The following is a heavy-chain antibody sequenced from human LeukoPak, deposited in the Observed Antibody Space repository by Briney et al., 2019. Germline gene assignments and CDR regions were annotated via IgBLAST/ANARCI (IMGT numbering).Heavy chain of an antibody. CDR3: XXXXQRGFDYSNSLEH. CDR2: IWSDGSNE. D-gene: IGHD4-11*01. CDR1: GFTFSHYG. Sequence: GRSLRLSCSASGFTFSHYGMHWVRQAPGKGLEWVAVIWSDGSNEYYADSVKGRFTISRDNFKNTVSLQMNSLRVEDTAVYYXXXXXQRGFDYSNSLEHWGRGSLVTVSS. V-gene: IGHV3-33*06. J-gene: IGHJ4*02.